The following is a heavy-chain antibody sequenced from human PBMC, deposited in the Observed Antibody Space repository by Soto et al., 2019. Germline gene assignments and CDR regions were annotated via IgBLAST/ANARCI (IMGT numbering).Heavy chain of an antibody. Sequence: QVQLQQSGPGLVKPSQTPSLTCAISGASVSSNSAAWNWIRQSPSRGLEWLGRTYYRSNWYNDYALSVKSRISINPDTSKNQFSLHLSSVTPEDTAVYYCARAGDSYGFYYLDYWGQGTLVTVSS. D-gene: IGHD5-18*01. CDR1: GASVSSNSAA. J-gene: IGHJ4*02. CDR3: ARAGDSYGFYYLDY. V-gene: IGHV6-1*01. CDR2: TYYRSNWYN.